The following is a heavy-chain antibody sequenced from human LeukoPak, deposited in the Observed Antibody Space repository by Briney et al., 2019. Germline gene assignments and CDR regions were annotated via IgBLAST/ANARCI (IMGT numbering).Heavy chain of an antibody. CDR2: ISAYNVNT. Sequence: ASVKVSCKASGYTFTNYGISWARQAPGQGLEWMGWISAYNVNTNNAQTLQGRVTMTTDTSTTTAYMELRSLRSDDTAVYYCARVPCSSINCYYYYGMDVWGQGTTVTVSS. J-gene: IGHJ6*02. CDR3: ARVPCSSINCYYYYGMDV. V-gene: IGHV1-18*01. D-gene: IGHD2-2*01. CDR1: GYTFTNYG.